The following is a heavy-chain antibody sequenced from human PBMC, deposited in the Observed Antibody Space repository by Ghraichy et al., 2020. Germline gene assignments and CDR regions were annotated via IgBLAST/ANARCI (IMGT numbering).Heavy chain of an antibody. Sequence: SETLSLTCSVSGGSINSYYWSWIRQPPGKGLEWIGYFYDIGSSIYNPSLESRVTMSVDTSKNQFSLKLSSVTAADTAIYYCAGRYCSSTNCYLDPSYYYGLDFWGQGTTVTVSS. CDR2: FYDIGSS. D-gene: IGHD2-2*01. J-gene: IGHJ6*02. CDR3: AGRYCSSTNCYLDPSYYYGLDF. CDR1: GGSINSYY. V-gene: IGHV4-59*01.